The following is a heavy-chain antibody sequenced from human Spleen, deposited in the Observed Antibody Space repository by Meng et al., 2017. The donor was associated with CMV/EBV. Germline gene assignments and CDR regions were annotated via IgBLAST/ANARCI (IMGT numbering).Heavy chain of an antibody. CDR3: ARPYYGSGSFEH. Sequence: SCKASGYTFSGYHIHWVRQAPGQGLEWMGWISPHGGGTKYSQRFQGRVTMTTDTSISTAYMELTRLRSDDTAIYYCARPYYGSGSFEHWGQGTLVTVSS. D-gene: IGHD3-10*01. CDR2: ISPHGGGT. J-gene: IGHJ4*02. CDR1: GYTFSGYH. V-gene: IGHV1-2*02.